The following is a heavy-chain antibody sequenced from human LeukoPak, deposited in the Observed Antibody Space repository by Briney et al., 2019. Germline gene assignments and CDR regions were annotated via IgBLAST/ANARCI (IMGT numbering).Heavy chain of an antibody. J-gene: IGHJ4*02. Sequence: GGSLRLSWAASGFTFSSYSMNWVRQAPGKGLEGVSYISSSSSTIYYADSVKGRFTNSRDNAKNSLYLQMNSLRAEDTAVYYCARGLWSGFGIDYWGQGTLVTVSS. CDR3: ARGLWSGFGIDY. CDR1: GFTFSSYS. V-gene: IGHV3-48*01. D-gene: IGHD3-3*01. CDR2: ISSSSSTI.